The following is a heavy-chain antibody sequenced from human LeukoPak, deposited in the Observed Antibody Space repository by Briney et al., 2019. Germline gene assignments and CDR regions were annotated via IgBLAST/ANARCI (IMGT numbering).Heavy chain of an antibody. CDR1: GFTFSSYA. CDR2: ISGSGGSI. Sequence: GGSLRLSCAASGFTFSSYAMSWVRQAPGKGLEWVSAISGSGGSIYYADSVKGRFTISRDNSKNTLYLQMNSLRAEDTAVYYCARSKTYYDSSGSPFFWGEGTMVTVSS. D-gene: IGHD3-22*01. V-gene: IGHV3-23*01. J-gene: IGHJ3*01. CDR3: ARSKTYYDSSGSPFF.